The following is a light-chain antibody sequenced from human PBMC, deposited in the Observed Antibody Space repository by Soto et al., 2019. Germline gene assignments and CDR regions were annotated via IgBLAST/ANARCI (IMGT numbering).Light chain of an antibody. J-gene: IGLJ1*01. CDR2: EVS. Sequence: QSVLTQPPSASGAFGQSVTISRTGNSSDVGGYNYVSWYQQHPGKAPKLMIYEVSERPSGVPDRFSGSKSGNTASLTVSGLQADDEADYYCSSYSGTNYHYVFGTGTKVTVL. V-gene: IGLV2-8*01. CDR3: SSYSGTNYHYV. CDR1: SSDVGGYNY.